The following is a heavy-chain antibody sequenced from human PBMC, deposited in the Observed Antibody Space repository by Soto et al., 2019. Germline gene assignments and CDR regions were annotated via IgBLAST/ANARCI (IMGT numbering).Heavy chain of an antibody. J-gene: IGHJ5*01. Sequence: SETLSLTCTVSGGSINSFVWGWILQPPGKGLEWVAYIYYSGSTSYNPSLKSRVTISVDTSKNQFSLNLISVTAADTAVYYCARGSAWSGSNWFDPCGQGTLVTVSS. CDR3: ARGSAWSGSNWFDP. V-gene: IGHV4-59*08. CDR1: GGSINSFV. CDR2: IYYSGST. D-gene: IGHD6-19*01.